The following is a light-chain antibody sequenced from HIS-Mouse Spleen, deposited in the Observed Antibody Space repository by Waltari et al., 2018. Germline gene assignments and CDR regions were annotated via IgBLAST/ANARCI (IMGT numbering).Light chain of an antibody. CDR2: DVS. J-gene: IGLJ3*02. V-gene: IGLV2-14*03. Sequence: QSALTPPASVSGSPGQSITISCPGTSSYVAGYNFFSWYQQHPGKAPKLMIYDVSNRPSGVSNRFSGSKSGNTASLTISGLQAEDEADYYCSSYTSSSTLVFGGGTKLTVL. CDR1: SSYVAGYNF. CDR3: SSYTSSSTLV.